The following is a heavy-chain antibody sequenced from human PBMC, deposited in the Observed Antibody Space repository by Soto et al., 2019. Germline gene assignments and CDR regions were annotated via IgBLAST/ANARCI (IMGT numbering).Heavy chain of an antibody. J-gene: IGHJ6*02. V-gene: IGHV6-1*01. CDR3: ARAEIGGLLWFGELDRALVVMDV. D-gene: IGHD3-10*01. Sequence: SQTLSLTCAISGDSVSSNSAAWNWIRQSPSRGLEWLGRTYYRSKWYNDYAVSVKSRITIHPDTSKNQFSLQLNSVTSEDTAVYYCARAEIGGLLWFGELDRALVVMDVWGQGTTVTVSS. CDR2: TYYRSKWYN. CDR1: GDSVSSNSAA.